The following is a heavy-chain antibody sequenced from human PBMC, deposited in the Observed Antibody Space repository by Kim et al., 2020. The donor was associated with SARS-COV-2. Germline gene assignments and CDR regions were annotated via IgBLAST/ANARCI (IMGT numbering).Heavy chain of an antibody. J-gene: IGHJ4*02. CDR2: ISAYNGKT. V-gene: IGHV1-18*01. Sequence: ASVKVSCKASGYTFTSYGISWVRQAPGQGLERMGWISAYNGKTKYAQKLQGRVTMTTDTSTSTAYMELRSLRSDDTAVYYCAKRGKYCSGGSCYNSFDYWGQGSLVPVSS. CDR3: AKRGKYCSGGSCYNSFDY. D-gene: IGHD2-15*01. CDR1: GYTFTSYG.